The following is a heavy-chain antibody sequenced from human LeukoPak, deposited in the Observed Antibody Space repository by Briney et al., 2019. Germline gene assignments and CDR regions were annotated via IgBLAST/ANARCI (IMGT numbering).Heavy chain of an antibody. CDR3: AELGITMIGGV. CDR1: GFTFSSYS. D-gene: IGHD3-10*02. V-gene: IGHV3-48*04. Sequence: GGSLRLSCAASGFTFSSYSMNWVRQAPGKGLEWVSYISSSGSTVYYADSVKGRFTISRDNAKNSLYLQMNSLRAEDTAVYYCAELGITMIGGVWGKGTTVTISS. J-gene: IGHJ6*04. CDR2: ISSSGSTV.